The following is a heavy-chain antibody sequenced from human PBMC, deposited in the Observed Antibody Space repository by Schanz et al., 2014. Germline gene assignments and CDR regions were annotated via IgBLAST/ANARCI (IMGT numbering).Heavy chain of an antibody. Sequence: EVQLLESGGGLVQPGGSLRLSCAASGFTFTNYAMTWVRQAPGKGLEWVSGISGSGGSTHYADSVKGRFIISRDNSKNTLYLQVNSLRAEDTAVYYCAKDQGSYGSGSYSYFDYWGQGTLATVSS. CDR2: ISGSGGST. D-gene: IGHD3-10*01. J-gene: IGHJ4*02. CDR3: AKDQGSYGSGSYSYFDY. V-gene: IGHV3-23*01. CDR1: GFTFTNYA.